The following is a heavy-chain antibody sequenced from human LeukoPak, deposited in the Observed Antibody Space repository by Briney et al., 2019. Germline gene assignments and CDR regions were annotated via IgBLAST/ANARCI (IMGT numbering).Heavy chain of an antibody. CDR1: GYTLTGYY. J-gene: IGHJ4*02. CDR3: ARFRAGVGELYGDY. D-gene: IGHD3-10*01. Sequence: ASAKISCKASGYTLTGYYLHWVRQAPGQGLEWMGRINPNNGGTTYAQKFQGRVTMTTDTSTSTAYMELRSLRSNDTAVYYCARFRAGVGELYGDYWGQGTLVTVSS. CDR2: INPNNGGT. V-gene: IGHV1-2*06.